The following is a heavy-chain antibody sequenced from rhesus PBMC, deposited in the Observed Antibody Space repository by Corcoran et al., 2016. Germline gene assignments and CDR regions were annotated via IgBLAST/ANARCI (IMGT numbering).Heavy chain of an antibody. CDR3: AREEYNWNYGAFDF. CDR2: SYGSSAGT. V-gene: IGHV4-127*01. D-gene: IGHD1-26*01. J-gene: IGHJ3*01. CDR1: GYSIRSGYG. Sequence: QVQLQESGPGLVKPSETLSLTCAVSGYSIRSGYGWSWIRQPPGKGLGWIGYSYGSSAGTNDNPPLKTRVTISIDTSKNQFSLKLSSVTAADAAVYYCAREEYNWNYGAFDFWGQGLRVTVSS.